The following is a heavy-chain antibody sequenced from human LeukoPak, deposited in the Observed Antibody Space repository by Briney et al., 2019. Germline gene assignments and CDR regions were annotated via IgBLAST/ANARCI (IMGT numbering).Heavy chain of an antibody. V-gene: IGHV5-51*01. CDR3: ARQHDRSWNDAFDI. D-gene: IGHD1-1*01. J-gene: IGHJ3*02. CDR1: GYIFTNYW. Sequence: GESLRISCKGSGYIFTNYWIAWVRQMPGKGLEWMGIIYPGDSDTRYSPSFQGQVTISADKSISTAYLQWSSLRASDTAMYYCARQHDRSWNDAFDIWGQGTMVTVSS. CDR2: IYPGDSDT.